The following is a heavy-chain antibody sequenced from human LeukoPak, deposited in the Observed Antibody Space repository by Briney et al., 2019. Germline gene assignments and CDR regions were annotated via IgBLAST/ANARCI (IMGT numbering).Heavy chain of an antibody. CDR3: AREWHATFDY. CDR1: GFTFSSYW. V-gene: IGHV3-7*03. Sequence: GGSLRLSCAASGFTFSSYWMSWVRQAPGKGLEWVANMNQDGGEKYYVDSVKGRFTISRDNAKNSLFLLMNSLRAEDTAVYYCAREWHATFDYWGQGTLVTISS. CDR2: MNQDGGEK. D-gene: IGHD1-26*01. J-gene: IGHJ4*02.